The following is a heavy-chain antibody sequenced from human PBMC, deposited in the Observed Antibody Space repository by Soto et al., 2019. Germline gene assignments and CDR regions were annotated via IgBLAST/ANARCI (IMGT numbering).Heavy chain of an antibody. Sequence: GGSLRLSCAASGFTFTRYSMNWVRQAPGKGLEWVSSISSTTNYIYYGDSMKGRFTISRDNAKNSLYLEMNSLRAEDTAVYYCARESEDLTSNFDYWGQGTQVTVSS. V-gene: IGHV3-21*06. CDR3: ARESEDLTSNFDY. CDR2: ISSTTNYI. J-gene: IGHJ4*02. CDR1: GFTFTRYS.